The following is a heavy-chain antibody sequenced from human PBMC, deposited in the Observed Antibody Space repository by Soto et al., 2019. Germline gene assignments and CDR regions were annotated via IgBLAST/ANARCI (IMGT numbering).Heavy chain of an antibody. Sequence: GGSLRLSCAASGFTFTRYSMNWVRQAPGKGLEWVSSISSTTNYIYYGDSMKGRFTISRDNAKNSLYLEMNSLRAEDTAVYYCARESEDLTSNFDYWGQGTQVTVSS. V-gene: IGHV3-21*06. CDR3: ARESEDLTSNFDY. CDR2: ISSTTNYI. J-gene: IGHJ4*02. CDR1: GFTFTRYS.